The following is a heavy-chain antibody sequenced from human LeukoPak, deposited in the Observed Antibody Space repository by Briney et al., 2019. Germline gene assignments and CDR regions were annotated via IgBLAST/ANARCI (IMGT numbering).Heavy chain of an antibody. D-gene: IGHD2-2*03. Sequence: TGGSLRLSCAASGFTFSSYWMHWVRQAPGKGLEWVSSISSSSSYIYYADSVKGRFTISRDNAKNSLYLQMNSLRAEDTAVYYCAMEIVVVPAAKGFDPWGQGTLVTVSS. CDR2: ISSSSSYI. CDR1: GFTFSSYW. J-gene: IGHJ5*02. V-gene: IGHV3-21*01. CDR3: AMEIVVVPAAKGFDP.